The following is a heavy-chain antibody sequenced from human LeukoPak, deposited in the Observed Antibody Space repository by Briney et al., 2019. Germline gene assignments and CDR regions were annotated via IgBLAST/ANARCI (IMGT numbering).Heavy chain of an antibody. D-gene: IGHD5-12*01. CDR3: ARDSGYNAFDI. CDR2: IIPILGIA. CDR1: GGTFSSYA. V-gene: IGHV1-69*04. J-gene: IGHJ3*02. Sequence: SVKVSCKASGGTFSSYAISWVRQAPGQGLEWMGRIIPILGIANYAQKFQGRVTITADKSTSTAYMELSSLRSEDTAVYYCARDSGYNAFDIWGQGTMVTVSS.